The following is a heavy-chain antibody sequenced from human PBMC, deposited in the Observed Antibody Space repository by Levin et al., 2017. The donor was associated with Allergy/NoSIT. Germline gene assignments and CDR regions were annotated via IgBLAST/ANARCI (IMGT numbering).Heavy chain of an antibody. V-gene: IGHV4-59*01. CDR2: IYYSGST. J-gene: IGHJ4*02. CDR3: ARDPRGTGFDY. CDR1: GGSISSYY. D-gene: IGHD3-16*01. Sequence: PSETLSLTCTVSGGSISSYYWSWIRQPPGKGLEWIGYIYYSGSTNYNPSLKSRVTISVDTSKNQFSLKLSSVTAADTAVYYCARDPRGTGFDYWGQGTLVTVSS.